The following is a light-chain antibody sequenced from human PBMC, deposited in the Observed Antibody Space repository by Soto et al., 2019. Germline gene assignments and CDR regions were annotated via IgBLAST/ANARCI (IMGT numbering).Light chain of an antibody. Sequence: DIQMTQSPSSLSASVGDRVTITCRASQSISSYLNWYQQKPGKAPQVLISMASTLESGVPSRFSGSGSGTEFTLTISSLQPDDFATYYCQQYNSYSQTFGQGTKVDIK. CDR2: MAS. V-gene: IGKV1-5*03. CDR1: QSISSY. CDR3: QQYNSYSQT. J-gene: IGKJ1*01.